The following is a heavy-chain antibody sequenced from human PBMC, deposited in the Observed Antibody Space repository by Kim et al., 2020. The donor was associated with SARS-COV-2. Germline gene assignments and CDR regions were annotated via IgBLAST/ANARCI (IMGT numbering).Heavy chain of an antibody. CDR2: IYSGGST. J-gene: IGHJ6*02. D-gene: IGHD5-18*01. CDR1: GFTVSSNY. V-gene: IGHV3-66*01. Sequence: GGSLRLSCAASGFTVSSNYMSWVRQAPGKGLEWVSVIYSGGSTYYADSVKGRFTISRDNSKNTLYLQMNSMRAEDTAVYYCASNPARGYSYGEGAAYYYYGMDVWGQGTTVTVSS. CDR3: ASNPARGYSYGEGAAYYYYGMDV.